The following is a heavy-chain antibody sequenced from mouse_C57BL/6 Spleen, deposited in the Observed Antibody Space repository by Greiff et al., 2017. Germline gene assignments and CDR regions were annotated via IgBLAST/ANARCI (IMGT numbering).Heavy chain of an antibody. CDR3: AGEELSSSGFAY. J-gene: IGHJ3*01. CDR1: GYTFTSYW. CDR2: IYPGSGST. D-gene: IGHD1-1*01. V-gene: IGHV1-55*01. Sequence: VQLQQPGAELVKPGASVKMSCKASGYTFTSYWITWVKQRPGQGLEWIGDIYPGSGSTNYNEKFKSKATLTVDTSSSTAYMQLSSRTSEDSAVYYSAGEELSSSGFAYWGQGTLVTVSA.